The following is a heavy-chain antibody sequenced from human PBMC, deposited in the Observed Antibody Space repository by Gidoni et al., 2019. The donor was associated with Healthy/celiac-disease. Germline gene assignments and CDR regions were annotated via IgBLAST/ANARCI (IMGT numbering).Heavy chain of an antibody. J-gene: IGHJ6*02. Sequence: EVQLLESGGGLVQPGGSLRLSCAASGFPFSSYAMSWVRQAPGKGLEWVSAISGSGGSTYYADSVKGRFTISRDNSKNTLYLQMNSLRAEDTAVYYCAILDLGYCSSTSCYTSTYYYGMDVWGQGTTVTVSS. V-gene: IGHV3-23*01. D-gene: IGHD2-2*02. CDR1: GFPFSSYA. CDR2: ISGSGGST. CDR3: AILDLGYCSSTSCYTSTYYYGMDV.